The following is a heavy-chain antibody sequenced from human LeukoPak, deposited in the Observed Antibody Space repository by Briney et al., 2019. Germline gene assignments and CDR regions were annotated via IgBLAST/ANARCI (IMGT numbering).Heavy chain of an antibody. CDR3: ARPSRSISTAGAFDI. V-gene: IGHV4-59*01. Sequence: SETLSLTCTVSGGSISNYFWSWIQQPPGKGLEWIGYIYYTGSTNYNPSLKSRVTISVGTSKNQFSLKLSSVTAADTAVYYCARPSRSISTAGAFDIWGQGTMVTVSS. CDR2: IYYTGST. CDR1: GGSISNYF. J-gene: IGHJ3*02. D-gene: IGHD3-10*01.